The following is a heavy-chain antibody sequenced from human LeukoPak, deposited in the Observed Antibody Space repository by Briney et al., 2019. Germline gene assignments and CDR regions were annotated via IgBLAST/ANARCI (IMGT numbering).Heavy chain of an antibody. CDR3: ARHRYDTGGKKGVNWFDP. Sequence: SETLSLTCSVSGGSINNYHWSWIRQPPGKGLEWLGNIYVSGTTNYNSSPKSRLTISVDTFKNQLSLNLQSVTAADTAMYYCARHRYDTGGKKGVNWFDPWGQGTLVTVSS. D-gene: IGHD4-23*01. CDR1: GGSINNYH. V-gene: IGHV4-59*01. CDR2: IYVSGTT. J-gene: IGHJ5*02.